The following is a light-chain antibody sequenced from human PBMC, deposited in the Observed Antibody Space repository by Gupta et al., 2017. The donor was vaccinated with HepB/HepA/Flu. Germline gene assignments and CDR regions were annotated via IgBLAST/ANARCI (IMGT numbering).Light chain of an antibody. CDR1: QNVSHW. V-gene: IGKV1-5*03. J-gene: IGKJ2*04. CDR2: QTS. CDR3: QQDSNYPCS. Sequence: GDRVTITCRASQNVSHWLAWYQQKPGKAPDLLIYQTSTLQSGVPSTFSGSGFGSEFTLTISSLQPHDFATYYCQQDSNYPCSFGQGTKLEIK.